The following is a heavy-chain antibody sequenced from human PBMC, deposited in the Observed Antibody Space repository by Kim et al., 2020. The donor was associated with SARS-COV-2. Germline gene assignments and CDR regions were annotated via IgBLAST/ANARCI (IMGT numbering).Heavy chain of an antibody. V-gene: IGHV3-15*01. J-gene: IGHJ4*02. CDR2: IKSKTDGGTI. D-gene: IGHD1-26*01. CDR3: TTDYGEGATTTRRGC. Sequence: GGSLRLSCAASGFTFSNAWMSWVRQAPGKGLDWVGRIKSKTDGGTIDYAAPVKGRFTISRDDSKNTLYLQMNSLNTEDTAVYYCTTDYGEGATTTRRGCWGQGTLVTVSS. CDR1: GFTFSNAW.